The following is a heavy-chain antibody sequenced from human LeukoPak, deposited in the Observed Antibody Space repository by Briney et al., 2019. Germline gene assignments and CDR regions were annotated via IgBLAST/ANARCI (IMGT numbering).Heavy chain of an antibody. V-gene: IGHV3-23*01. D-gene: IGHD2/OR15-2a*01. CDR1: GLTFSSYA. CDR3: ANERGGFRIFDY. CDR2: ISISGYDP. J-gene: IGHJ4*02. Sequence: GGSLSLSCAASGLTFSSYAMSWVRQAPGKGLEWVSGISISGYDPYYADSVKGRFTISRDNSKNTLYLQMNSLRAEDTAVYYCANERGGFRIFDYWGQGTLVTVSS.